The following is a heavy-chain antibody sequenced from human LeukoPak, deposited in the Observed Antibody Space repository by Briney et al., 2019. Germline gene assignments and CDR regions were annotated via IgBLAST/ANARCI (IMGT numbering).Heavy chain of an antibody. Sequence: GGTLRLSCAASGFTFSSYEMNWVRQAPGKGLEWVSYISSSGSTKYNADSVKGRFTISRDNAKNSPYLQMNSLRAEDTAVYYCVVAGGFFDIWGQGTMVTVSS. CDR3: VVAGGFFDI. V-gene: IGHV3-48*03. CDR1: GFTFSSYE. D-gene: IGHD2-15*01. CDR2: ISSSGSTK. J-gene: IGHJ3*02.